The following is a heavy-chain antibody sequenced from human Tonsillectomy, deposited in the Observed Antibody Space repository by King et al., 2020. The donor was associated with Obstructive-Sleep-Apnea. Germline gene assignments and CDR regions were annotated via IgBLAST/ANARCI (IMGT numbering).Heavy chain of an antibody. D-gene: IGHD3-22*01. Sequence: VQLVESGGGLVQPGGSLRLSCAASGFTFSSYAMSWVRQAPGKGLEWVSAISGSGGSTYYADSVKGRFTISRDNSKNTLYLQMNSLGAEETAVYYCAKEAVRYYDSSGYSDYWGQGTLVTVSS. CDR2: ISGSGGST. V-gene: IGHV3-23*04. J-gene: IGHJ4*02. CDR1: GFTFSSYA. CDR3: AKEAVRYYDSSGYSDY.